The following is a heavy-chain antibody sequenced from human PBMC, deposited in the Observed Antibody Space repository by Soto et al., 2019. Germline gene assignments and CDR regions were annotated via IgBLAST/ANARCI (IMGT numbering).Heavy chain of an antibody. CDR1: GVSITNTSYY. CDR2: IYFSGST. Sequence: QLQLQESGPGLVKPSETLSLTCTVSGVSITNTSYYWGWIRQPPGKGLEWIGTIYFSGSTFYNPFPKSRLTISVDTSKNQFPLRLSSVTAADTAVYYCARHGSYWGQGTLVAVSS. V-gene: IGHV4-39*01. CDR3: ARHGSY. J-gene: IGHJ4*02.